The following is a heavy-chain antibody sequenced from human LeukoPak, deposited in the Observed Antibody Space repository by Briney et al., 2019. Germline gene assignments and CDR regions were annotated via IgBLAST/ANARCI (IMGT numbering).Heavy chain of an antibody. CDR3: AISVGETAMAINYFDY. V-gene: IGHV3-21*01. D-gene: IGHD5-18*01. CDR2: ISSSSRDI. Sequence: PGRSLRLSCAASGFTFSSYGMRWVRQAPGKGLEWVSSISSSSRDIYYADSVNGRFTISRDNAKNSLYLQINSLRAEDTAVYYCAISVGETAMAINYFDYWGQGTLVTVSS. J-gene: IGHJ4*02. CDR1: GFTFSSYG.